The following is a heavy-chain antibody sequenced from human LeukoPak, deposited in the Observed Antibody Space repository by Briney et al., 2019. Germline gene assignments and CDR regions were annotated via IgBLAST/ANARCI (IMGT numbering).Heavy chain of an antibody. Sequence: SVKVSCKASGGTFSSYAISWVRQAPGQGLEWMGRIIPILGIANYAQKFQGRVTITADKSTSTGYMELSSLRSEDTAVYYCARVMSSSRSDYFDYWGQGTLVTVSS. CDR3: ARVMSSSRSDYFDY. CDR2: IIPILGIA. CDR1: GGTFSSYA. V-gene: IGHV1-69*04. D-gene: IGHD6-13*01. J-gene: IGHJ4*02.